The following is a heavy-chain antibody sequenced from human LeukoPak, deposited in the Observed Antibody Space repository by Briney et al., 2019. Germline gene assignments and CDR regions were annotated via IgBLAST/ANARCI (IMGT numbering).Heavy chain of an antibody. CDR3: ARDWGVSARPGYMDV. CDR2: IYTNGNT. D-gene: IGHD6-6*01. J-gene: IGHJ6*03. Sequence: SETLSLTCTVSGGSISSDSYYWSWIRQPAGKGLEWIGHIYTNGNTNFNPSLKSRVTISVDTSKNQFSLNLNSVTAADTAVYYCARDWGVSARPGYMDVWGKGTTVTVSS. CDR1: GGSISSDSYY. V-gene: IGHV4-61*09.